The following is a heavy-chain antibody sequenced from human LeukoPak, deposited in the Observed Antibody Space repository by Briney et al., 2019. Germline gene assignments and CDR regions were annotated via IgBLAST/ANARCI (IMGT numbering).Heavy chain of an antibody. D-gene: IGHD3-9*01. CDR1: AFTFSSYA. CDR3: AKSNDRDFDY. Sequence: PGGSLRLSCAASAFTFSSYAMSWVRQAPGKGLEWVSAISGSGGSTYYADSVKGRFTISRDNSKNTLYLQMNSLRAADTAVYYCAKSNDRDFDYWGQGTLVTVSS. V-gene: IGHV3-23*01. CDR2: ISGSGGST. J-gene: IGHJ4*02.